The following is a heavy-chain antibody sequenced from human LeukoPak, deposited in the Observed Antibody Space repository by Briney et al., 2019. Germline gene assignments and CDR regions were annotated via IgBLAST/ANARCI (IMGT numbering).Heavy chain of an antibody. CDR1: GYSFSNHW. D-gene: IGHD1-1*01. V-gene: IGHV5-51*01. Sequence: GESLKISCKGSGYSFSNHWIAWVRRMPGEGLEWMGIVYPGDSDTRYSPSFQGQVTISADKSISTAYLQWSSLKVSDTAMYYCAAPGATGKSKGAFDIWGQGTMVTVSS. J-gene: IGHJ3*02. CDR3: AAPGATGKSKGAFDI. CDR2: VYPGDSDT.